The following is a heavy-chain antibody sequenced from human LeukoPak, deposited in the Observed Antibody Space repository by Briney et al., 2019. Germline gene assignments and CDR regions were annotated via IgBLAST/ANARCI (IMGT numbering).Heavy chain of an antibody. D-gene: IGHD5-12*01. Sequence: PSETLSLTCIVSGDSISSSNYYWGWIRQPPGEGLEWIGSMLYSGNTYYNPSLKSRVAIYADTSKNELSLRVNSVTAADAAVYFCARRRPYGGYDDWGQGTLVTVSS. J-gene: IGHJ4*02. CDR3: ARRRPYGGYDD. CDR1: GDSISSSNYY. V-gene: IGHV4-39*01. CDR2: MLYSGNT.